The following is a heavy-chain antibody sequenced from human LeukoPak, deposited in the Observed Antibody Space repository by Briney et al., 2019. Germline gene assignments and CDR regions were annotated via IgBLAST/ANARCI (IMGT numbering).Heavy chain of an antibody. CDR3: TTLSAAAIDY. CDR2: INKDGSDK. Sequence: GGSLRLSCEGSGFTFSNYWMNWVRLAPGKGLEGVANINKDGSDKNYLDSVKGRFTISRDNAKNSQYLQMDSLRVEDTAVYYCTTLSAAAIDYWGQGTLVTVSS. J-gene: IGHJ4*02. CDR1: GFTFSNYW. D-gene: IGHD6-13*01. V-gene: IGHV3-7*01.